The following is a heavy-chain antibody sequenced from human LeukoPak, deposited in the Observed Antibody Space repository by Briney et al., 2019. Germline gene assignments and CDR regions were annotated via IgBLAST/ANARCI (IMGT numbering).Heavy chain of an antibody. J-gene: IGHJ4*02. V-gene: IGHV3-30*18. Sequence: GGSLRLSCAASEFTFSDYGMRWVRQAPGKGLEWVAGISSAGSNKYYADSVKGRFTISRDNSKNTLYLQMNSLRAEDTAVYYCAKAHSSGWYSFDYWGQGTLVTVPS. CDR2: ISSAGSNK. CDR3: AKAHSSGWYSFDY. D-gene: IGHD6-19*01. CDR1: EFTFSDYG.